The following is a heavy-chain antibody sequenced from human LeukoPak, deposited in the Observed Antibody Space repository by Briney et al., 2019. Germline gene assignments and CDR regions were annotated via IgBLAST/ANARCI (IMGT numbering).Heavy chain of an antibody. V-gene: IGHV3-23*01. Sequence: GGSLRLSCAASGFTFRTFPMGWVRQAPGKGLEWVSAISAGGDITFYSDSMRGRFTISRDNSKETLYLQMNSLRAEDTALYYCAKSLFTSAHGSGRAFDIWGQGTMVTVSS. CDR2: ISAGGDIT. D-gene: IGHD3-10*01. CDR3: AKSLFTSAHGSGRAFDI. CDR1: GFTFRTFP. J-gene: IGHJ3*02.